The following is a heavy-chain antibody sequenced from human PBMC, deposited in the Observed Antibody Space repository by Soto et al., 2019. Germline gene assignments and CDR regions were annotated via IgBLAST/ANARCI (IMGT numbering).Heavy chain of an antibody. CDR1: GGYIRSGGYS. CDR2: IYHSGST. J-gene: IGHJ6*02. D-gene: IGHD3-3*01. Sequence: SQPLSLTCAVFGGYIRSGGYSRSWIRQPPGKGLEWIGYIYHSGSTYYNPSLKSRVTISVDRSKNQFSLKLSSVTAADTAVYYCAAESGYYHYGMDVWGQGTTVTVSS. V-gene: IGHV4-30-2*01. CDR3: AAESGYYHYGMDV.